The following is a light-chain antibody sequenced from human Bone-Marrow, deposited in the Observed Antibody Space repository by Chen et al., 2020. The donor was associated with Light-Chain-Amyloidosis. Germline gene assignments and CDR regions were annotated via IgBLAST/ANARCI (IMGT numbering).Light chain of an antibody. V-gene: IGLV2-23*02. CDR2: EVT. CDR1: SSDVGNYNL. J-gene: IGLJ3*02. Sequence: QSALSQPASVSGSPGQTITLSCTGSSSDVGNYNLVSWYLQHPGKAPKLMIYEVTKRPSGVSDRFSGSKSGNTASLTISGLQAEDEGDYYCSSFVGSSSCVFGGGTKVTVL. CDR3: SSFVGSSSCV.